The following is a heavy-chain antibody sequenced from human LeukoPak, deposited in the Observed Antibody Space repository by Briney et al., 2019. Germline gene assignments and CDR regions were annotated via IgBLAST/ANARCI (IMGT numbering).Heavy chain of an antibody. V-gene: IGHV1-3*01. D-gene: IGHD6-13*01. Sequence: ASVKVSCKASGYTFTTYAMHWVRQAPGQSLEWMGWINAGNGDTKYSQKFQDRLTITRDTSASTAYMELNSLRAEDTAVYYCARKQQLPYYYGMDVWGQGTTVTVSS. CDR1: GYTFTTYA. CDR2: INAGNGDT. J-gene: IGHJ6*02. CDR3: ARKQQLPYYYGMDV.